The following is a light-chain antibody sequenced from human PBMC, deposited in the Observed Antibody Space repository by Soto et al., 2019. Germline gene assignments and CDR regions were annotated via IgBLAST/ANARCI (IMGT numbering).Light chain of an antibody. J-gene: IGLJ1*01. CDR3: QSFDNSLSGSRV. CDR1: NSNLGAGYD. CDR2: GNR. V-gene: IGLV1-40*01. Sequence: QSVLTQPPSVSGAPGQRVTISCTGNNSNLGAGYDVHWYQQLPGAAPKLVIFGNRNRPSGVPERFSGSKSDTSASLAITGLQAEDEADYYCQSFDNSLSGSRVFGTGTKLTVL.